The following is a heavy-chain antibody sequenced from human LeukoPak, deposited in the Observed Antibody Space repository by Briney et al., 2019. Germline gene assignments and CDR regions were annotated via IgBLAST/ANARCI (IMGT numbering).Heavy chain of an antibody. Sequence: PSETLSLTCTVSGGSISSSSYYWGWIRQPPGTGLEWIGSIYYSGSTYYNPSLKSRVTISVDTSKNQFSLKLSSVTAADTAVYYCARHASGWYFFDYWGQGTLVTVSS. CDR3: ARHASGWYFFDY. D-gene: IGHD6-19*01. CDR1: GGSISSSSYY. J-gene: IGHJ4*02. V-gene: IGHV4-39*01. CDR2: IYYSGST.